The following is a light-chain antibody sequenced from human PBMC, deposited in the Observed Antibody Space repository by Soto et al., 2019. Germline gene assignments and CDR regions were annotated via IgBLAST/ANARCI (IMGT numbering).Light chain of an antibody. CDR1: SSDVGDYNY. J-gene: IGLJ1*01. CDR2: EVS. Sequence: QSTLTQPASVSASPGQSITISCTGTSSDVGDYNYVSWYQQHPGKTPKLMIYEVSNRPSGVSNRFSGSKSGNTASLTISGLQAEDEADYYCSSYTSSSIDYVFGTGTKVTVL. CDR3: SSYTSSSIDYV. V-gene: IGLV2-14*01.